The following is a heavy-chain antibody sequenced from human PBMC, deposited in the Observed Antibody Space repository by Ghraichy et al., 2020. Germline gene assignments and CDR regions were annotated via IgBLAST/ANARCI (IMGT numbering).Heavy chain of an antibody. CDR3: ARRSMYYDFWSGYPYYYYYGMDV. D-gene: IGHD3-3*01. CDR2: IYYSGST. Sequence: GSLRLSCTVSGGSISSYYWSWIRQPPGKGLEWIGYIYYSGSTNYNPSLKSRVTISVDTSKNQFSLKLSSVTAADTAVYYCARRSMYYDFWSGYPYYYYYGMDVWGQGTTVTVSS. V-gene: IGHV4-59*01. CDR1: GGSISSYY. J-gene: IGHJ6*02.